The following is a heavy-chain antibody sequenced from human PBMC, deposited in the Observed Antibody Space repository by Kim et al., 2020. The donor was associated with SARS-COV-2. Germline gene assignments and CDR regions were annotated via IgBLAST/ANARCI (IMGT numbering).Heavy chain of an antibody. D-gene: IGHD2-15*01. J-gene: IGHJ6*02. Sequence: GGSLRLSCAASGFTFSGSAMHWVRQASGKGLEWVGRIRSKANSYATAYAASVKGRFTISRDDSKNTAYLQMNSLKTEDTAVYYCTRRGAFCSGGSCYWSYGMDVWGQGTTVTVSS. CDR1: GFTFSGSA. V-gene: IGHV3-73*01. CDR2: IRSKANSYAT. CDR3: TRRGAFCSGGSCYWSYGMDV.